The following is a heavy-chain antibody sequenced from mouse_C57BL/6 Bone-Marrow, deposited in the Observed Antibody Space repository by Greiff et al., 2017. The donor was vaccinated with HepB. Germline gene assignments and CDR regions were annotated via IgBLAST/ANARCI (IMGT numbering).Heavy chain of an antibody. J-gene: IGHJ2*01. CDR2: INYDGSST. CDR3: ARAVRDYFDY. V-gene: IGHV5-16*01. CDR1: GFTFSDYY. Sequence: EVKLMESEGGLVQPGSSMKLSCTASGFTFSDYYMAWVRQVPEKGLEWVANINYDGSSTYYLDSLKSRFIISRDNAKNILYLQMSSLKSEDTATYYCARAVRDYFDYWGQGTTLTVSS.